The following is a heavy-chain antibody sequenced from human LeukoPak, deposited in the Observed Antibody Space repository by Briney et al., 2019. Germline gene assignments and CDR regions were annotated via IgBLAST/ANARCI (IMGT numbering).Heavy chain of an antibody. CDR1: GGSISSYY. V-gene: IGHV4-59*08. CDR2: IYYSGST. J-gene: IGHJ6*02. CDR3: ARPVRNYYYYYGMDV. Sequence: PSETLSLTCTVFGGSISSYYWSWIRQPPGKGLEWIGYIYYSGSTNYNPSLKSRVTLSVDTSKNQFSLKLSSVTAADTALYYCARPVRNYYYYYGMDVWGQGTTVTVSS.